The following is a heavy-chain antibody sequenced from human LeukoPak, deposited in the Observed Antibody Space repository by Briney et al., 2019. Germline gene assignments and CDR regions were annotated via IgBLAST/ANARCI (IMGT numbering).Heavy chain of an antibody. Sequence: SVKVSCKASGFTFTSRSAVQWVRQARGQRLEWIGWIVVDSDNTNYAENFQGRVTITRDMSASTSYMELSSLRSEDTAVYFCAAPYTSGWFDLWGQGTLVTVSS. J-gene: IGHJ5*02. CDR3: AAPYTSGWFDL. CDR1: GFTFTSRSA. CDR2: IVVDSDNT. V-gene: IGHV1-58*01. D-gene: IGHD6-25*01.